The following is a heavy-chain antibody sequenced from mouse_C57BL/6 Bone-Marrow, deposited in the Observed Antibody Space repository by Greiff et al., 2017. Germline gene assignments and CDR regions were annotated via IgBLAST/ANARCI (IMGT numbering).Heavy chain of an antibody. V-gene: IGHV1-76*01. CDR3: ATSIYYDYDGFAY. D-gene: IGHD2-4*01. J-gene: IGHJ3*01. Sequence: VKLMESGAELVRPGASVKLSCKASGYTFTDYYINWVKQRPGQGLEWIARIYPGSGNTYYNEKFKGKATLTAEKSSSTAYMQLSSLTSEDSAVYFCATSIYYDYDGFAYWGQGNLVTVSA. CDR1: GYTFTDYY. CDR2: IYPGSGNT.